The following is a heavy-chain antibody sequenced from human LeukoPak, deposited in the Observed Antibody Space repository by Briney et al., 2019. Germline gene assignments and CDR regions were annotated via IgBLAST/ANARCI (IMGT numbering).Heavy chain of an antibody. CDR2: INHSGST. V-gene: IGHV4-34*01. J-gene: IGHJ4*02. CDR1: GGSFSGYY. CDR3: ARVYCDFWSGYYTDY. D-gene: IGHD3-3*01. Sequence: SETLSLTCAVYGGSFSGYYWSWIRQPPGKGLEWIGEINHSGSTNYNPSLKSRVTISVDTSKNQFSLKLSSVTAADTAVYYCARVYCDFWSGYYTDYWGQGTLVTVSS.